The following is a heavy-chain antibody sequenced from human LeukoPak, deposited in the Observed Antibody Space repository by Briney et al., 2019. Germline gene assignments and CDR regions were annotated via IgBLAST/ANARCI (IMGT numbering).Heavy chain of an antibody. CDR2: IYSGGST. D-gene: IGHD3-22*01. Sequence: GGSLRLSCAASGFTFSSNYMSWVRQAPGKGLEGVSVIYSGGSTYYADSVKGRFTISRDNSKNTLYLQMNSLRAEDTAVYYCAKNYYDSSGYLYFDYWGQGTLVTVSS. CDR3: AKNYYDSSGYLYFDY. V-gene: IGHV3-53*05. CDR1: GFTFSSNY. J-gene: IGHJ4*02.